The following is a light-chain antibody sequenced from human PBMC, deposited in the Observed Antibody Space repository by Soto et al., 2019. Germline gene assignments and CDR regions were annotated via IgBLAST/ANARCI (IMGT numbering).Light chain of an antibody. CDR1: SSDVGGYEY. Sequence: QSALTQPPSASGSPGQSVTISCTGSSSDVGGYEYVSWYQQHPGKAPKLIIYEVSDRPSGISSRFSGSKSGNTASLTISGLQTEDEADYYCSSYTSSSTLFGTGTKLTVL. CDR3: SSYTSSSTL. J-gene: IGLJ1*01. V-gene: IGLV2-14*01. CDR2: EVS.